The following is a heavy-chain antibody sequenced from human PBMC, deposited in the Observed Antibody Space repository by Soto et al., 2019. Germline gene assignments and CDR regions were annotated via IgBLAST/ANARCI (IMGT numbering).Heavy chain of an antibody. CDR2: IIPIFGTA. D-gene: IGHD3-3*01. CDR1: GGTFSSYA. J-gene: IGHJ6*02. V-gene: IGHV1-69*13. Sequence: SVKVSCKASGGTFSSYAISWVRQAPGQGLEWMGGIIPIFGTANYAQKFQGRVTITADESTSTAYMELSSLRSEDTAVYYCARATTIFGVAAYGMDVWGQGTTVTVSS. CDR3: ARATTIFGVAAYGMDV.